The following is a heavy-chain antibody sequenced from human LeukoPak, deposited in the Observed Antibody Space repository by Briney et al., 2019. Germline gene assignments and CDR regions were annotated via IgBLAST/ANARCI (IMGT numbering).Heavy chain of an antibody. Sequence: SQTLSLTCVISGGSVSSHLVTWSWIRQSPSGGLEWLGRTYYRSKWSYDYAVSVEGRITISPDTSKNQYSLRLDSVTPEDTAIFYCARATGGIFDFWGQGTLVTVSS. CDR3: ARATGGIFDF. V-gene: IGHV6-1*01. D-gene: IGHD1-26*01. CDR2: TYYRSKWSY. CDR1: GGSVSSHLVT. J-gene: IGHJ4*02.